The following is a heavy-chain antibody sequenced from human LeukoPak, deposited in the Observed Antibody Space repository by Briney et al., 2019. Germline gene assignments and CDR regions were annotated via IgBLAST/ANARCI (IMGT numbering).Heavy chain of an antibody. CDR2: ISYDESDK. CDR1: GFTFSNYG. V-gene: IGHV3-30*18. Sequence: GGSLRLSCAASGFTFSNYGMHWVRQAPGKGLEWVAVISYDESDKYYTDSVKGRFTISRDNSKNTLYLQMNSLRPEDTAVYYCAKGVVAATNAAYYGMDVWGQGTTVTVSS. D-gene: IGHD2-15*01. J-gene: IGHJ6*02. CDR3: AKGVVAATNAAYYGMDV.